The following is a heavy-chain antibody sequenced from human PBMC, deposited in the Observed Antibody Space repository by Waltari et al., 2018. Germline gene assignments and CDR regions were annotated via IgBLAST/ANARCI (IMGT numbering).Heavy chain of an antibody. CDR3: ARDDGEVVGRNAFDV. Sequence: EVQLVESGGGLVKPGGSLRLSCAASGLTFSPHGMNWVRQAPGKGLEWVAYMSDTGSYIYHADSVKGRFTISRDNANKLLFLQMNSLRAEDTAVYYCARDDGEVVGRNAFDVWGQGTMVTVSS. CDR1: GLTFSPHG. D-gene: IGHD3-10*01. CDR2: MSDTGSYI. V-gene: IGHV3-21*01. J-gene: IGHJ3*01.